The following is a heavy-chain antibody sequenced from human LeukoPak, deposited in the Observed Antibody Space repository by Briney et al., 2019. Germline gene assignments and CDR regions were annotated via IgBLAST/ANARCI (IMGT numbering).Heavy chain of an antibody. D-gene: IGHD1-1*01. CDR3: ARRIQLEGWFDP. CDR1: GYTFTGYY. Sequence: ASVKVSCKASGYTFTGYYMHWVRQAPGQGLEWMGWINPNSGGTNYAQKFQGGVTMTRDTSISTAYMELSRLRSDDTAVYYCARRIQLEGWFDPWGQGTLVTVSS. J-gene: IGHJ5*02. CDR2: INPNSGGT. V-gene: IGHV1-2*02.